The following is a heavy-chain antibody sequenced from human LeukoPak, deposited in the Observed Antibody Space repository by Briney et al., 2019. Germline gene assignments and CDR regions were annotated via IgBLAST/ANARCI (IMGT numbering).Heavy chain of an antibody. J-gene: IGHJ4*02. Sequence: PGGSLRLSCAASGFSVSNNYMSWVRQAPGKGLVWVSRLSPDGGTTDYSDSVRGRFTISRDNAKDTLYLQMNSLRADDTAVYYCATAGQWRFDSWGLGTLVTVSS. CDR2: LSPDGGTT. CDR1: GFSVSNNY. CDR3: ATAGQWRFDS. V-gene: IGHV3-74*01. D-gene: IGHD6-19*01.